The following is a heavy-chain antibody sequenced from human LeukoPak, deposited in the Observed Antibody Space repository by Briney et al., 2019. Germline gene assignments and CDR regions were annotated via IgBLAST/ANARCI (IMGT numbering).Heavy chain of an antibody. Sequence: GGSLRLSCAASGFTFSSYAMSWVRQTPGKGLEWVSAISGSGGSTYYADSVKGRFTISRDNSKNTLYLQMNSLRAEDTAVYYCAKDPTMIVVVIPDYWGQGTLVTVSS. J-gene: IGHJ4*02. D-gene: IGHD3-22*01. V-gene: IGHV3-23*01. CDR1: GFTFSSYA. CDR2: ISGSGGST. CDR3: AKDPTMIVVVIPDY.